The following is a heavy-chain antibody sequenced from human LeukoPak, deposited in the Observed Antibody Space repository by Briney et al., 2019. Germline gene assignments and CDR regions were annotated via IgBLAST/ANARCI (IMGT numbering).Heavy chain of an antibody. J-gene: IGHJ5*02. CDR2: IYTSGST. CDR3: ARQVGWLDP. CDR1: GASISSYY. Sequence: SETLSLTCTVSGASISSYYWSWIRQPPGKGPEWIGYIYTSGSTHYNPSLRSRVTISVDTSKNQFSLKLTSVTAADRAVYYCARQVGWLDPWGQGTLVTVSS. D-gene: IGHD1-26*01. V-gene: IGHV4-4*09.